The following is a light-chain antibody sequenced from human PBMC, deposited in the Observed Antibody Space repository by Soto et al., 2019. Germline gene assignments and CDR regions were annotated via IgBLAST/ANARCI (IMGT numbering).Light chain of an antibody. CDR1: QSVSSRY. J-gene: IGKJ1*01. CDR3: QQYGSSPPWT. CDR2: GAS. Sequence: DIVLTQSPGTLSLSPGERATLSCRASQSVSSRYLVWYQRKAGQARRVLIYGASSRATGIPDRFSGSGSGTDFTLTISRLEPEDFAVYYCQQYGSSPPWTFGQGTKVDIK. V-gene: IGKV3-20*01.